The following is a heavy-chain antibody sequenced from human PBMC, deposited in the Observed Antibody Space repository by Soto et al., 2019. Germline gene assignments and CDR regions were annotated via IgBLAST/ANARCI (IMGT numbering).Heavy chain of an antibody. CDR1: GFTFSSYG. CDR2: ISYDGSNK. D-gene: IGHD6-13*01. CDR3: AKDRIAAAPWASNWFDP. V-gene: IGHV3-30*18. Sequence: GSLRLSCAASGFTFSSYGMHWVRQAPGKGLEWVAVISYDGSNKYYADSVKGRFTISRDNSKNTLYLQMNSLRAEDTAVYYCAKDRIAAAPWASNWFDPWGQGTLVTVS. J-gene: IGHJ5*02.